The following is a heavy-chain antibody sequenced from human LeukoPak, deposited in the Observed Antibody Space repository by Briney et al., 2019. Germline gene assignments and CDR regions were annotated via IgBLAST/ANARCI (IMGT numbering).Heavy chain of an antibody. CDR1: GFTFSSYA. CDR2: ISGSGGST. CDR3: AKDRVVVVPAALLFDY. V-gene: IGHV3-23*01. J-gene: IGHJ4*02. D-gene: IGHD2-2*01. Sequence: GGSLRLSCAASGFTFSSYAMSWVRQAPGEGLEWVSAISGSGGSTYYADSVKGRLTISRDNSKNTLYLQMNSLRAEDTAVYYCAKDRVVVVPAALLFDYWGQGTLVTVSS.